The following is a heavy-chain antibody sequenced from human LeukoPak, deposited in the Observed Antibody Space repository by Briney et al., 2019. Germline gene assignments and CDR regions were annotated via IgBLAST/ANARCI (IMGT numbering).Heavy chain of an antibody. CDR1: GGSISSGSYY. D-gene: IGHD4-17*01. CDR3: ARGSRNYNDYGDYYFDY. V-gene: IGHV4-61*02. J-gene: IGHJ4*02. CDR2: IYTSGST. Sequence: SQTLSLTCTVSGGSISSGSYYWSWIRQPAGKGLEWIGRIYTSGSTKYNPSLKSRVTISVDTSKNQFSLKPSSVTAADTAVYYCARGSRNYNDYGDYYFDYWGQGTLVTVSS.